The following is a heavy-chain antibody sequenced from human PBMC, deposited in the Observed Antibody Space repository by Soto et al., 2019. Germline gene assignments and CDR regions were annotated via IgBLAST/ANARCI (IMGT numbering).Heavy chain of an antibody. CDR2: IYYSGST. Sequence: QLQLQESGPGLVKPSETLSLTCTVSGGSISSSSYYWGWIRQPPGKGLEWIGSIYYSGSTYYNPSLQSRVTTPAATGRHQFSLALKAGTAAETGVYFCGKGGSASHSHALDTWGQGPMVTVSS. D-gene: IGHD3-10*01. J-gene: IGHJ3*02. CDR1: GGSISSSSYY. V-gene: IGHV4-39*01. CDR3: GKGGSASHSHALDT.